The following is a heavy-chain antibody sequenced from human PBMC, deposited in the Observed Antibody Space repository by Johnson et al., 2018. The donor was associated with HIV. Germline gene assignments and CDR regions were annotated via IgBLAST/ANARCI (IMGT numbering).Heavy chain of an antibody. Sequence: QVQLVESGGGVVQPGRSLRLSCAASRFTFSNYALHWVRQAPGMGLEWVAVISHDGSNKYYADSVKGRFTISRDNSKNTLYLQMNSLRAEDTAVYFCARGYKDSRGSDAFDIWGLGTMVTVSS. CDR2: ISHDGSNK. CDR1: RFTFSNYA. J-gene: IGHJ3*02. V-gene: IGHV3-30-3*01. CDR3: ARGYKDSRGSDAFDI. D-gene: IGHD3-22*01.